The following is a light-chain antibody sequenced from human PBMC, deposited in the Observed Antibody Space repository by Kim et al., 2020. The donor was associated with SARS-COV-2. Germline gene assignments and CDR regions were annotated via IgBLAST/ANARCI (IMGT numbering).Light chain of an antibody. Sequence: IVLTQSPGTLSLSPGERASLSCRASQTISNNYLGWYRQTPGQSPRLLIYGASTRATGIPDRFSGSGSGTDFTLTISGLEPEDFAVYYCQQYGRSPWTFGLGTKVDIK. CDR3: QQYGRSPWT. CDR1: QTISNNY. J-gene: IGKJ1*01. CDR2: GAS. V-gene: IGKV3-20*01.